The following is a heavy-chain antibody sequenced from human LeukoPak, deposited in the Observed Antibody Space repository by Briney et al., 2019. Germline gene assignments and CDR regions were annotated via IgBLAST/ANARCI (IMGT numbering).Heavy chain of an antibody. V-gene: IGHV4-39*01. CDR3: ASITMVRGAQDY. Sequence: SESLSLTCTVSGGSISSSSYYWGWIRQPPGKGLEWIGSIYYSGSTYYNPSLKSRVTISVDTSKNQFSLKLSSVTAADTAVYCCASITMVRGAQDYWGQGTLVTVSS. CDR2: IYYSGST. J-gene: IGHJ4*02. D-gene: IGHD3-10*01. CDR1: GGSISSSSYY.